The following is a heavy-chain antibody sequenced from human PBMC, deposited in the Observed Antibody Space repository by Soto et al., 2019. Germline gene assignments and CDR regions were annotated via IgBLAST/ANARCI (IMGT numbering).Heavy chain of an antibody. D-gene: IGHD6-19*01. V-gene: IGHV4-34*01. J-gene: IGHJ5*02. CDR1: GGSFSGYY. Sequence: SETLSLTCAVYGGSFSGYYWSWIRQRPGKGLEWIGEINHSGSTTDNPALKSRVTISVDTSKNQFSLKLSSVTAADTAVYSCARGQGRESSGWSNWFDPWGQGTLVTVSS. CDR3: ARGQGRESSGWSNWFDP. CDR2: INHSGST.